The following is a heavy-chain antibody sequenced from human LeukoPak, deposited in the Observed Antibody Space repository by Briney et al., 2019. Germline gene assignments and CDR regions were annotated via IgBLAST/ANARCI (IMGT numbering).Heavy chain of an antibody. CDR1: GYTLTQLS. CDR2: FDPEEGET. J-gene: IGHJ3*02. V-gene: IGHV1-24*01. Sequence: ASVKVSCKVSGYTLTQLSMHWVRRAPGKGPEWMGGFDPEEGETVYAQKFQGRVTMTEDTSTDTAYMELSSLRSDDTAVYYCARESDWNDGGLDTFDIWGQGTMVTVSP. D-gene: IGHD1-1*01. CDR3: ARESDWNDGGLDTFDI.